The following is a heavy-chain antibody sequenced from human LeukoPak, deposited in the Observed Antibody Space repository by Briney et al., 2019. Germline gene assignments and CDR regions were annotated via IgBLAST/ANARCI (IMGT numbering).Heavy chain of an antibody. CDR3: ARGGDVVVVPAASDFDY. CDR1: GFTFSSYS. J-gene: IGHJ4*02. D-gene: IGHD2-2*01. Sequence: GSLRLSCAASGFTFSSYSMNWVRQAPGKGLEWVSYISSSSSTIYYADSVKGRFTISRDNAKNSLYLQMNSLRAEDTAVYYCARGGDVVVVPAASDFDYWGQGTLVTVSS. V-gene: IGHV3-48*01. CDR2: ISSSSSTI.